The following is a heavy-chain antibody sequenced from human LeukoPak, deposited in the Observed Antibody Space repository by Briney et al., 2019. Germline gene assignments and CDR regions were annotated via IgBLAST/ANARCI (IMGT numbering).Heavy chain of an antibody. V-gene: IGHV1-58*02. CDR3: AADNPLSVLRFYH. CDR2: IVVGSDNT. J-gene: IGHJ4*02. Sequence: GASVKVSCXASGFTFTSSAMQWVRQARGQRLEWIGWIVVGSDNTNYAQKFQERVTITRDMSTSTAYMELSSLRSEDTAVYYCAADNPLSVLRFYHWGQGTLVTVSS. CDR1: GFTFTSSA. D-gene: IGHD3-3*01.